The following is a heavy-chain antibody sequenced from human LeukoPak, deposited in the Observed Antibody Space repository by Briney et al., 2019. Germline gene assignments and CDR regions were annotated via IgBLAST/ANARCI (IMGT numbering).Heavy chain of an antibody. J-gene: IGHJ6*04. CDR2: IIPIFGTA. CDR1: GGTFSSYA. CDR3: AATPLPTPEDYYYYYGMDV. V-gene: IGHV1-69*06. Sequence: SVKVSCKASGGTFSSYAISWVRQAPGQGLEWMGGIIPIFGTANYAQKFQGRVTITADKSTSTAYMELSSLRSEDTAVYYCAATPLPTPEDYYYYYGMDVWGKGTTVTVSS. D-gene: IGHD2-15*01.